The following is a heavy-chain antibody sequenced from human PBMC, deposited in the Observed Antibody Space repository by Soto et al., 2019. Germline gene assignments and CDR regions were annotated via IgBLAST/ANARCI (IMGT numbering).Heavy chain of an antibody. CDR3: ARDGVVPAAALLDY. J-gene: IGHJ4*02. V-gene: IGHV3-21*01. Sequence: PGGSLRLSCAASGFTFSSYSMNWVRQAPGKGLEWVSSISSSSSYIYYADSVKGRFTISRDNAKNSLYLQMNSLRAEDTAVYYCARDGVVPAAALLDYWGQGTLVTVSS. CDR1: GFTFSSYS. D-gene: IGHD2-2*01. CDR2: ISSSSSYI.